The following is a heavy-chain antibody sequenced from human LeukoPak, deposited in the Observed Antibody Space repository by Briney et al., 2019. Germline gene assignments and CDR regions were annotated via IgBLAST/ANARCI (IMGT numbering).Heavy chain of an antibody. CDR1: GFTFSSYW. J-gene: IGHJ4*02. CDR3: ARDAQWLRY. CDR2: IKQDGSEK. V-gene: IGHV3-7*01. D-gene: IGHD6-19*01. Sequence: GGSLRLSCVASGFTFSSYWMSWVRQAPGKGLEWVANIKQDGSEKYYVDSVKGRFTISRDNAKNSLYLQMNSLRAEDTAVYYCARDAQWLRYWGQGTLVTVSS.